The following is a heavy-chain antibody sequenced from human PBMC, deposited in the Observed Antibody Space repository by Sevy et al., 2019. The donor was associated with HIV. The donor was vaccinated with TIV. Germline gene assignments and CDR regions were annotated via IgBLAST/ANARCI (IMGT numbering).Heavy chain of an antibody. CDR1: GGSFSGYY. Sequence: SETLSLTCAVYGGSFSGYYWSWIRQPPGKGLEWIGEINHSGSTNYNPSLKSRVTISVDTSKNQFSLKLSSVTAADTAVYYCATKTRITMVRGVQASNYYYYGMDVWGQGTTVTVSS. CDR3: ATKTRITMVRGVQASNYYYYGMDV. J-gene: IGHJ6*02. D-gene: IGHD3-10*01. V-gene: IGHV4-34*01. CDR2: INHSGST.